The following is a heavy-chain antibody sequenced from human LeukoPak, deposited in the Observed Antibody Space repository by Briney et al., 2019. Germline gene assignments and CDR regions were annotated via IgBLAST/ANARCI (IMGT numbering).Heavy chain of an antibody. J-gene: IGHJ5*02. Sequence: GGSLRLSCAASGFTFSDFWMSWVRQAPGKGLEWVANIRQDGSEIFYMDSVKGRFTISRDNAKKSLYLQMNSLRVGDTAVYFCARGLRDFDPWGQGTLVTVSS. CDR3: ARGLRDFDP. CDR2: IRQDGSEI. CDR1: GFTFSDFW. V-gene: IGHV3-7*01.